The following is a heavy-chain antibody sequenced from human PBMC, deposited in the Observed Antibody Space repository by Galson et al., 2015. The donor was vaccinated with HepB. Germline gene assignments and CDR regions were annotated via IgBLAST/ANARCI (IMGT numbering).Heavy chain of an antibody. V-gene: IGHV3-74*01. Sequence: SLRLSCAASGFTFSSYWMHWVRQAPGKGLVWVSRINRDGSSTSYADSVKGRFTISRDNAKNTLYLQMNSLRAEDTAVYYCARATDCSGGSCPRSLDYWGQGTLVTVSS. J-gene: IGHJ4*02. CDR3: ARATDCSGGSCPRSLDY. D-gene: IGHD2-15*01. CDR1: GFTFSSYW. CDR2: INRDGSST.